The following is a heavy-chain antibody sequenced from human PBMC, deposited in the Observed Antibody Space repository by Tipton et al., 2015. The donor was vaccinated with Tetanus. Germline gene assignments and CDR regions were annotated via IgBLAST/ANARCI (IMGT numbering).Heavy chain of an antibody. J-gene: IGHJ4*02. CDR3: ARDGGSYYTDC. CDR2: ISAYNGDT. CDR1: GYTFSNYG. Sequence: QSGPEVKKPGASVKVSCKTSGYTFSNYGVSWVRQAPGRGLEWMGWISAYNGDTNTAQNLQGRVTMTTDTSTSTASMEVRSLTYDDTAVYYCARDGGSYYTDCWGQGTLVTVSS. D-gene: IGHD1-26*01. V-gene: IGHV1-18*01.